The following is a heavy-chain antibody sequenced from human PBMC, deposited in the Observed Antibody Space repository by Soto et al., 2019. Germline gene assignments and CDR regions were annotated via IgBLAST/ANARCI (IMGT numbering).Heavy chain of an antibody. Sequence: PSETLSLTCTVSGGSISSGDYYWSWIRQPPGKGLEWIGYIYYSGSTYYNPSLKSRVTISVDTSKNQFSLKLSSVTAADTAVYYCARTSSSGMFEVRDYFDYWGQGTLVTVSS. CDR3: ARTSSSGMFEVRDYFDY. CDR1: GGSISSGDYY. D-gene: IGHD6-6*01. J-gene: IGHJ4*02. V-gene: IGHV4-30-4*01. CDR2: IYYSGST.